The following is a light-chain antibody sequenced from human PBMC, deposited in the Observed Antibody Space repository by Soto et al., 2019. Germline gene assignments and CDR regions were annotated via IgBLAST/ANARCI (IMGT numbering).Light chain of an antibody. Sequence: ETVLTQAPGTLSFSPGERATLSCRASQSVSSSSLAWYQQRPGQAPRLLIYGTSSRATGIPDRFSGSGSGTDFTLTISRLEPEDFAVYYCQQFGSSVTFGQGTRLE. CDR2: GTS. J-gene: IGKJ5*01. CDR1: QSVSSSS. V-gene: IGKV3-20*01. CDR3: QQFGSSVT.